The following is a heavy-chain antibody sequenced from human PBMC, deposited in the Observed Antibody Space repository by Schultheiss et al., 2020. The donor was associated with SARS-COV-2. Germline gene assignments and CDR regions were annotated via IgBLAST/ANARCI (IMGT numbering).Heavy chain of an antibody. V-gene: IGHV4-39*01. Sequence: SQTLSLTCTVSGGSISSSSYYWGWIRQPPGKGLEWIGSIYYSGSTYYNPSLKSRVTISVDTSKNQFSLKLSSVTAADTAVYYCARQLWELLPDHFDYWGQGTLVTVS. J-gene: IGHJ4*02. D-gene: IGHD1-26*01. CDR3: ARQLWELLPDHFDY. CDR1: GGSISSSSYY. CDR2: IYYSGST.